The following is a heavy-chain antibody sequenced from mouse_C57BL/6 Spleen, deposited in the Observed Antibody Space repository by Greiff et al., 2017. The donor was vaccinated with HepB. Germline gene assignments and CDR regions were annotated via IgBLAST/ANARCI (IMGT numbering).Heavy chain of an antibody. J-gene: IGHJ1*03. V-gene: IGHV10-1*01. CDR2: IRSKSNNYAT. CDR3: VGQATVVARGFYWYFDV. Sequence: VQLKESGGGLVQPKGSLKLSCAASGFSFNTYAMNWVRQAPGKGLEWVARIRSKSNNYATYYADSVKDRFTISRDDSESMLYLQMNNLKTEDTAMYYCVGQATVVARGFYWYFDVWGTGTTVTVSS. D-gene: IGHD1-1*01. CDR1: GFSFNTYA.